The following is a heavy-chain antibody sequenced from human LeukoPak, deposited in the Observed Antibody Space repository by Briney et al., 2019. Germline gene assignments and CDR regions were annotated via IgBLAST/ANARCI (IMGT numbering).Heavy chain of an antibody. V-gene: IGHV1-18*01. CDR3: ARLSVGATPDY. J-gene: IGHJ4*02. CDR1: GGTFTSYA. CDR2: ISAYNGNT. D-gene: IGHD1-26*01. Sequence: ASVKVSCKASGGTFTSYAISWVRQAPGQGLEWMGWISAYNGNTNYAQKLQGRVTMTTDTSTSTAYMELRSLRSDDTAVYYCARLSVGATPDYWGQGTLVTVSS.